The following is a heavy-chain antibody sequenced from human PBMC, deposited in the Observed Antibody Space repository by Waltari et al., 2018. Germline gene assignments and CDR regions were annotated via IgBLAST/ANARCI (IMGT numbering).Heavy chain of an antibody. J-gene: IGHJ4*02. Sequence: EVQLLASGGGLVQPGGSLSPSCAASGFTLRSRAISWVRQAPGKGLEWVSAISGSGGTTYYADSVKGRFTVSRDNSKNTLYLQMNRLRAEDTAVYYCAKPPYSSGTYTYFDYWGQGTLVTVSS. D-gene: IGHD3-10*01. CDR2: ISGSGGTT. V-gene: IGHV3-23*01. CDR1: GFTLRSRA. CDR3: AKPPYSSGTYTYFDY.